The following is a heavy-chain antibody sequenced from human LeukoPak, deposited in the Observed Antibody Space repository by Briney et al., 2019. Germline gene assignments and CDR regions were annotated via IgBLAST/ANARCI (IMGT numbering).Heavy chain of an antibody. V-gene: IGHV1-8*01. D-gene: IGHD3-3*01. J-gene: IGHJ6*02. Sequence: ASVKVSCKASGYTFTSDDINWVRQATGQGLEWMGWMNPNSGNTGYAQKFQGRVTMTRNTSISTAYMELSSLRSEDTAVYYCARFAVLRFLEWLPVLRGMDVWGQGTTVTVSS. CDR1: GYTFTSDD. CDR2: MNPNSGNT. CDR3: ARFAVLRFLEWLPVLRGMDV.